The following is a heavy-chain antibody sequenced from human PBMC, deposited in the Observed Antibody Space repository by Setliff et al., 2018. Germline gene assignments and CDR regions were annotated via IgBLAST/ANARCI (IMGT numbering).Heavy chain of an antibody. CDR2: IIHSGST. V-gene: IGHV4-34*01. CDR1: GGSFSGYY. Sequence: PSETLSLTCAVYGGSFSGYYWSWIRQPPGKRLEWIGEIIHSGSTNYNPSLKSRVTISVDTSKNQFSLKLSSVTAADTAVYYCARGPKFDGEAFDIWGQGTMVTVSS. D-gene: IGHD3-10*01. J-gene: IGHJ3*02. CDR3: ARGPKFDGEAFDI.